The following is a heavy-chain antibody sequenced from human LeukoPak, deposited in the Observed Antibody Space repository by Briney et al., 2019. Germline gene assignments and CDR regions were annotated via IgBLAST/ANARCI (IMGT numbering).Heavy chain of an antibody. Sequence: PSETLSLTCAVYGGSFSGYYWSWIRRPPGKGLEWIGEINHSGSTNYNPSLKSRVTISLDTSNNQFSLKLSSVTAADTAVYYCARDGSVRRGYSYGYWFDPWGQGTLVTVSS. V-gene: IGHV4-34*01. CDR3: ARDGSVRRGYSYGYWFDP. CDR2: INHSGST. D-gene: IGHD5-18*01. CDR1: GGSFSGYY. J-gene: IGHJ5*02.